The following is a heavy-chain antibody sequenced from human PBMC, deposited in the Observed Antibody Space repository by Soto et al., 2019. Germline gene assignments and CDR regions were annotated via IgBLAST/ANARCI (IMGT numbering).Heavy chain of an antibody. Sequence: QVQLVESGGGVVQPGRSLRLSCAASGFTFNNYHMHWVRQAPGKGLEGVAVIWYDGNNKYYAESVKVRFTISRDNPKNTVYLQMNSLRAEDTAVYYCARDPTRGYSYGYYYYGMDVWGQGTTVTVSS. CDR3: ARDPTRGYSYGYYYYGMDV. D-gene: IGHD5-18*01. V-gene: IGHV3-33*01. J-gene: IGHJ6*02. CDR1: GFTFNNYH. CDR2: IWYDGNNK.